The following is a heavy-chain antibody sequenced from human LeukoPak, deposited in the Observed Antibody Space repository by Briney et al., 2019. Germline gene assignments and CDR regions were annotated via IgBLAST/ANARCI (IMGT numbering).Heavy chain of an antibody. J-gene: IGHJ5*02. CDR3: VKGSGREFRFDP. Sequence: GGSLRLSCAASGFTFGSYWMSWVRQTPGKGLEWVANIKQNGSEKYYVDSVKGRFTISRDNAKNSLYLQMNSLRAEDTAIYYCVKGSGREFRFDPWGQGTLVTVSS. CDR1: GFTFGSYW. CDR2: IKQNGSEK. V-gene: IGHV3-7*03. D-gene: IGHD1-26*01.